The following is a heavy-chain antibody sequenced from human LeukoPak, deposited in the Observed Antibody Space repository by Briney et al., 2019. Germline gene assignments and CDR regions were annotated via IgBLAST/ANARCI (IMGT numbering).Heavy chain of an antibody. CDR3: AKERPAYYYDSSGYLAGYYFDY. Sequence: GGSLRLSCAASGFTFSSYAMSWVRQAPGKGLEWVSAISGSGGSTYYADSVKGRFIISRDNSKNTLYLQMNSLRAEDTAVYYCAKERPAYYYDSSGYLAGYYFDYWGQGTLVTVSS. CDR1: GFTFSSYA. D-gene: IGHD3-22*01. CDR2: ISGSGGST. J-gene: IGHJ4*02. V-gene: IGHV3-23*01.